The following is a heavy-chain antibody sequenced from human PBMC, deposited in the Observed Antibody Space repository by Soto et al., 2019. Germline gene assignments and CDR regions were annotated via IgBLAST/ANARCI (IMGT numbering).Heavy chain of an antibody. CDR3: ARVSATATRYFDY. J-gene: IGHJ4*02. D-gene: IGHD2-15*01. V-gene: IGHV5-51*01. CDR1: GYSFTTYW. Sequence: GESLKISCKGSGYSFTTYWIGWVRQMPGKGLEWMGMIYPGDSDTRYSPSFQGQVTFSADKSINTAYLQCSSLMASETAMYYCARVSATATRYFDYWGPGTLVTVSS. CDR2: IYPGDSDT.